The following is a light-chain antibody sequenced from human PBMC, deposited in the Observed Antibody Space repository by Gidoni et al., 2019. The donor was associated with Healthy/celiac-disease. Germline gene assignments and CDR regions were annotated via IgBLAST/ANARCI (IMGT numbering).Light chain of an antibody. CDR3: QTWGTGSWV. Sequence: QLVLTQSPSASASLGASVKPPCTLSSGHSSYAIAWHQQQPEKGPRYLMKLNSDGSHSKGDGIPDRFSGSSSGAERYLTISSLQSDDEADYFCQTWGTGSWVFGGGTKLTVL. CDR1: SGHSSYA. V-gene: IGLV4-69*01. J-gene: IGLJ3*02. CDR2: LNSDGSH.